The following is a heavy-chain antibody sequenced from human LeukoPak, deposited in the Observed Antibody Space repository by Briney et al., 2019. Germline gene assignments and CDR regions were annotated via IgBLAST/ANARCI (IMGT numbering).Heavy chain of an antibody. CDR3: ARHPELRYYMDV. Sequence: SVKASCKASGGTFSSYAISWVRQAPGQGLEWMGRIIPILGIANYAQKFQGRVTITADKSTSTAYMELSSLRSEDTAVYYCARHPELRYYMDVWGKGTTVTVSS. CDR1: GGTFSSYA. J-gene: IGHJ6*03. CDR2: IIPILGIA. V-gene: IGHV1-69*04. D-gene: IGHD1-14*01.